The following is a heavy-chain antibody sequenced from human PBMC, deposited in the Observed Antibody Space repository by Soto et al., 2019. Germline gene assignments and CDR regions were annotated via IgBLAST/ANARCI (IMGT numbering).Heavy chain of an antibody. CDR3: ARVGGYDFYYYYGMDV. CDR2: IDPSDSYT. Sequence: RGESLKISCKGSGYSFTSYWISWVRQMPGKGLEWMGRIDPSDSYTNYSPSFQGHVTISADKSISTAYLQWSSLKASDTAMYYCARVGGYDFYYYYGMDVWGQGTTVTVSS. V-gene: IGHV5-10-1*01. J-gene: IGHJ6*02. D-gene: IGHD5-12*01. CDR1: GYSFTSYW.